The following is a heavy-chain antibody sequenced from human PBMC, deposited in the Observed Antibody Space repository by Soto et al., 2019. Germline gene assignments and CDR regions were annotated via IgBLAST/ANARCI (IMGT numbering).Heavy chain of an antibody. D-gene: IGHD3-9*01. J-gene: IGHJ6*02. CDR3: ARDKRLATVNYYYGMDV. CDR2: IIPIFGTA. Sequence: SVKVSCKASGGTFSSYAISWVRQAPGQGLEWMGGIIPIFGTANYAQKFQGRVTITADKSTSTAYMELSSLRSEDTAVYYCARDKRLATVNYYYGMDVWGQGTTVTVSS. V-gene: IGHV1-69*06. CDR1: GGTFSSYA.